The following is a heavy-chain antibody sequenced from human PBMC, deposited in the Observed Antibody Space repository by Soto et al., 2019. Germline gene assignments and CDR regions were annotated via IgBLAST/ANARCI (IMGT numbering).Heavy chain of an antibody. J-gene: IGHJ4*02. Sequence: QVQVVQSGAEVKKPGSSVRVSCKASGGTSSSYAITWMRQAPGQGLEWMGGIIPILDTTDYAQKCQGRVTFTADESTSTAYMELSSLTSEDTAVYYCASGGTTVNRRFDFWGQGTLVTVSS. CDR3: ASGGTTVNRRFDF. V-gene: IGHV1-69*01. CDR2: IIPILDTT. CDR1: GGTSSSYA. D-gene: IGHD4-4*01.